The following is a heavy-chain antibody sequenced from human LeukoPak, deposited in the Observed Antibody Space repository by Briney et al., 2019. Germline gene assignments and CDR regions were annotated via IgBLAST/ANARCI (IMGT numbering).Heavy chain of an antibody. CDR2: IRYDGSNK. J-gene: IGHJ4*02. V-gene: IGHV3-30*02. D-gene: IGHD2-2*01. CDR1: GFTFSSYG. CDR3: AKDWGLYGYCSSTSCYVDY. Sequence: PGGSLRLSCAASGFTFSSYGMHWVRQAPGKGLEWVAFIRYDGSNKYYADSVKGRFTISRDNSKNTLYMQMNSLRAEDTAVYYCAKDWGLYGYCSSTSCYVDYWGQGTLVTVSS.